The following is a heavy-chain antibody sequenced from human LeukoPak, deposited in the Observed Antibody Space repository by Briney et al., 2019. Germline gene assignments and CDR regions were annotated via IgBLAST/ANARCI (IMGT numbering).Heavy chain of an antibody. J-gene: IGHJ4*02. V-gene: IGHV3-66*02. CDR3: ARLGRIVGAHFDY. Sequence: GGSLRLSCAASGFTFGDYYMSWIRQAPGKGLEWVSVIYSGGSTYYADSVKGRFTISRDNSKNTLYLQMNSLRAEDTAVYYCARLGRIVGAHFDYWGQGTLVTVSS. D-gene: IGHD1-26*01. CDR2: IYSGGST. CDR1: GFTFGDYY.